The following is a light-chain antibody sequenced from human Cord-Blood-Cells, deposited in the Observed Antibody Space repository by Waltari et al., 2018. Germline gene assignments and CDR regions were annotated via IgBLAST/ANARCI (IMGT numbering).Light chain of an antibody. CDR3: CSYAGSITYV. Sequence: QSALTQPASVSGSPGQSITISCTGTSSDVGSYNLVSWYQQHPGKAPKLMIYEGSKRPSGVANHFSGSKSGNTAPLTISGLQAEDEADYYCCSYAGSITYVFGTGTKVTVL. CDR2: EGS. V-gene: IGLV2-23*01. J-gene: IGLJ1*01. CDR1: SSDVGSYNL.